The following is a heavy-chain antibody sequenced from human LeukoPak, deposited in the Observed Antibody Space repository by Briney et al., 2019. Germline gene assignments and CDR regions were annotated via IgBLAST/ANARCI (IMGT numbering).Heavy chain of an antibody. CDR2: IYWDDDK. V-gene: IGHV2-5*02. D-gene: IGHD1-26*01. J-gene: IGHJ4*02. CDR1: GFSLSTSGVG. CDR3: THRRGVGPTAYYFDY. Sequence: KESGPTLVKPTQTLTLTCTFSGFSLSTSGVGVGWIRQPPGKALEWLALIYWDDDKRYSSSLKSRLTITKDTSKNQVVLTMTNMDPVDTGTYYCTHRRGVGPTAYYFDYWGQGTLVTVSS.